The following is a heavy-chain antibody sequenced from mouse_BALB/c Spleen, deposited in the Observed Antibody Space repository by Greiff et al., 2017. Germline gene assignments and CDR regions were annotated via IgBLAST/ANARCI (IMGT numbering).Heavy chain of an antibody. V-gene: IGHV1-14*01. CDR3: ARSPYYYGSSYYFDY. D-gene: IGHD1-1*01. CDR2: INPYNDGT. CDR1: GYTFTSYV. Sequence: EVQLQQSGPELVKPGASVKISCKASGYTFTSYVMHWVKQKPGQGLEWIGYINPYNDGTKYNEKFKGKATLTSDKSSSTAYMELSSLTSEDSAVYYCARSPYYYGSSYYFDYWGQGTTLTVSS. J-gene: IGHJ2*01.